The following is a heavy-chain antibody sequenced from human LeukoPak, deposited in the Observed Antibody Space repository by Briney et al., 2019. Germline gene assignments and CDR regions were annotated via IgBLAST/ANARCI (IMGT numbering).Heavy chain of an antibody. CDR3: ARTPYYYDFWSANNIGLDY. D-gene: IGHD3-3*01. CDR1: GGIFSNFA. CDR2: IIPMFGIP. V-gene: IGHV1-69*01. Sequence: GSSVKVSCKASGGIFSNFAISWVRLAPGLGLEWMGGIIPMFGIPYYAQKLQGRVTITADESTSTAYMELSSLRSEDTAVYYCARTPYYYDFWSANNIGLDYWGQGTLVTVSS. J-gene: IGHJ4*02.